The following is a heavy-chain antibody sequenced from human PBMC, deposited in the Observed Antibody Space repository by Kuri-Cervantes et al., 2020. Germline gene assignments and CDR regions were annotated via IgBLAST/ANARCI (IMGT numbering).Heavy chain of an antibody. Sequence: ASVKVSCKASGYTFTGYYMHWVRQAPGQGLEWMGWINPNSGGTNYAQKFQGWVTMTRDTSTSTAYMELSSLRSEDTAVYYCASSRELLPSYYYYMDVWGKGTTVTVSS. D-gene: IGHD1-26*01. V-gene: IGHV1-2*04. CDR3: ASSRELLPSYYYYMDV. J-gene: IGHJ6*03. CDR1: GYTFTGYY. CDR2: INPNSGGT.